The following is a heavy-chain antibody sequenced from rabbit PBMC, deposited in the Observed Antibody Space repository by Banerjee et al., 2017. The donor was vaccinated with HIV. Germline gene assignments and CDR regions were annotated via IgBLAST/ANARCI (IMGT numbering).Heavy chain of an antibody. D-gene: IGHD8-1*01. CDR1: GFSFSNGYV. Sequence: QEQLEESGGDLVKPEGSLTLTCTASGFSFSNGYVMCWVRQAPGKGLEWIACINTSSGNTVYATWAKGRFTISKTSWTTVTLQMTSLTAADTATYFCARGNTAGGSGYNLWGPGTLVTVS. J-gene: IGHJ4*01. CDR3: ARGNTAGGSGYNL. CDR2: INTSSGNT. V-gene: IGHV1S45*01.